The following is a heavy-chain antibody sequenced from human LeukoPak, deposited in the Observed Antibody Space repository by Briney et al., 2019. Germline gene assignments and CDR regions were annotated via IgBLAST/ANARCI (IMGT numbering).Heavy chain of an antibody. V-gene: IGHV3-74*01. CDR2: IDRDGSRI. Sequence: GGSLRLSCAVSGFTFSSYWMHWVRQAPGKGLVWVSRIDRDGSRINYADSVKGRFTISRDNAKNSLYLQMNSLRAEDTALYYCVRAMDYWGQGTLVTVSS. J-gene: IGHJ4*02. CDR1: GFTFSSYW. CDR3: VRAMDY.